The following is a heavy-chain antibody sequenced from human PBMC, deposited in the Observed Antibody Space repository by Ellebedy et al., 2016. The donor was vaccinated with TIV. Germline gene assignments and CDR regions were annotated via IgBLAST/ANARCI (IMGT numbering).Heavy chain of an antibody. CDR3: ASVGGYEVLDAFDI. CDR2: IIPIFGTA. CDR1: GGTFSSYA. Sequence: SVKVSXXASGGTFSSYAISWVRQAPGQGLEWMGGIIPIFGTANYAQKFQGRVTITADESTSTAYMELSSLRSEDTAVYYCASVGGYEVLDAFDIWGQGTMVTVSS. D-gene: IGHD5-12*01. V-gene: IGHV1-69*13. J-gene: IGHJ3*02.